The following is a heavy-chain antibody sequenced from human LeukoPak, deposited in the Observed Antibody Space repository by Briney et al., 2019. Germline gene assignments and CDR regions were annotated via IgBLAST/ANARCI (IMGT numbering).Heavy chain of an antibody. J-gene: IGHJ4*02. CDR1: GGALRSYY. CDR3: ARDGPYCSGGSCSSDY. Sequence: SETPSLPCTVSGGALRSYYWSWIRQSARKGPEWIWRTHASGSTSYNPSLKSGVTMSLDTSKNQFSLRLSSVTAADTAVYYCARDGPYCSGGSCSSDYWGQGTLVTVSS. D-gene: IGHD2-15*01. CDR2: THASGST. V-gene: IGHV4-4*07.